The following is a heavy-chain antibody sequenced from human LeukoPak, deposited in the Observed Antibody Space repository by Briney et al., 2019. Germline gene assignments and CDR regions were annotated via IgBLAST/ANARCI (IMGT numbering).Heavy chain of an antibody. V-gene: IGHV3-30*03. J-gene: IGHJ4*02. Sequence: SGGSLRLSCAASGFTFSSYGMHWVRQAPGKGLEWVAVISYDGSNKYYADSVKGRFTISRDNSKNTLYLQMNSLRAEDTAVYYCARDVGYFRFDYWGQGTLVTVSS. CDR2: ISYDGSNK. CDR1: GFTFSSYG. D-gene: IGHD5-18*01. CDR3: ARDVGYFRFDY.